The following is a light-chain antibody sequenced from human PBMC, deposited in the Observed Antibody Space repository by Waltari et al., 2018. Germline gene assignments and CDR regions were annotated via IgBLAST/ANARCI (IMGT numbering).Light chain of an antibody. Sequence: DIQMTQSPSSLSASVGDRVTITCQASQDISTYLNWYQQTPGKAPKLLIYDASRLETGVPSRFSGSGSGSDFTFTITSLQPEDIGTYYCEQCDSLPMTFGQGTRLEI. J-gene: IGKJ5*01. CDR1: QDISTY. CDR2: DAS. V-gene: IGKV1-33*01. CDR3: EQCDSLPMT.